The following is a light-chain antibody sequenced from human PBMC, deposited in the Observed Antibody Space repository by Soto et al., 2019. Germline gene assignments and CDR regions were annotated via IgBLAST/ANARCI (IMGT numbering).Light chain of an antibody. CDR3: QQSSNTPIT. CDR1: QSISIY. J-gene: IGKJ5*01. CDR2: GAS. Sequence: DIQMTQSPSSLSASVGDRVTITCRASQSISIYLNWYQQKPGKPPKLLIYGASSLQSGVPSRFSGSGSGTDSTLTISSLQPEDFATYYCQQSSNTPITFGQGTRLEIK. V-gene: IGKV1-39*01.